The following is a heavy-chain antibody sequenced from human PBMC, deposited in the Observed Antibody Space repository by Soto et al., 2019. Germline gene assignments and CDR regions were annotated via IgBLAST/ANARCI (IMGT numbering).Heavy chain of an antibody. J-gene: IGHJ6*02. CDR3: ARDPYYDFWSGYSWGGMGTDGMDV. V-gene: IGHV3-33*01. CDR1: GFTFSSYG. CDR2: IWYDGSNK. D-gene: IGHD3-3*01. Sequence: PGGSLRLSCAASGFTFSSYGMHWVRQAPGKGLEWLAVIWYDGSNKYYADSVKGRFTISRDNSKNTLYLQMNSLRAEDTAVYYCARDPYYDFWSGYSWGGMGTDGMDVWGQGTTVTVSS.